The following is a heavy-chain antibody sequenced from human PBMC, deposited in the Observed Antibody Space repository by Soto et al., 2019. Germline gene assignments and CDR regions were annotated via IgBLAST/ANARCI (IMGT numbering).Heavy chain of an antibody. CDR2: ISASGGRT. Sequence: GGSLRLSCAASGFTFSSYAMSWVRQAPGKGLEWVSGISASGGRTYYADSVKGRFTISRDNSKNTMYLQMNSLRVEDTAVYKCAKDWDLLRAFDLWGQGTMVTVSS. CDR3: AKDWDLLRAFDL. V-gene: IGHV3-23*01. CDR1: GFTFSSYA. J-gene: IGHJ3*01. D-gene: IGHD1-26*01.